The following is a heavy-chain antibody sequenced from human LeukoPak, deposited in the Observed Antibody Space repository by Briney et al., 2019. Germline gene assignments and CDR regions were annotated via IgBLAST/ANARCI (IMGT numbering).Heavy chain of an antibody. CDR2: INPSGGST. Sequence: ASVKVSCKASGYTFTSYYMHWVRQAPGQGLEWMGIINPSGGSTSYAQKFQGRVTMTRDMSTSTVYMELSSLRSEDTAVYYCARVGPLTTVTRWFDPWGRGTLVTVSS. CDR1: GYTFTSYY. V-gene: IGHV1-46*01. J-gene: IGHJ5*02. D-gene: IGHD4-17*01. CDR3: ARVGPLTTVTRWFDP.